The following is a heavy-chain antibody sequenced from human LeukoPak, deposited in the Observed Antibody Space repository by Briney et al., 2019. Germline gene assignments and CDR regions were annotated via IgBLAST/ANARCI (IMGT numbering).Heavy chain of an antibody. D-gene: IGHD3-10*01. J-gene: IGHJ6*02. CDR2: IKSKADGATT. CDR3: ATGISRALLWFGESMDV. Sequence: PGGSLRLSCAASGXTLSNAWMRWVRQAPGKGQEWVGRIKSKADGATTDYAAPVKGRFTVSRDDSKNTLYLQMNSLKTEDAAVYYCATGISRALLWFGESMDVWGQGTTVTVSS. CDR1: GXTLSNAW. V-gene: IGHV3-15*01.